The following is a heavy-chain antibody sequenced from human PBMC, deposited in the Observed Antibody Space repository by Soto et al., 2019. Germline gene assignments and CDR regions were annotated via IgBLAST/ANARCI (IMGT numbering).Heavy chain of an antibody. CDR3: ARVLTTVAFGDFYYGVDV. J-gene: IGHJ6*02. V-gene: IGHV3-30-3*01. CDR2: ISYDGTNK. D-gene: IGHD3-10*01. CDR1: GFTFSRYA. Sequence: PGGSLRLSCAASGFTFSRYAMHWVRQAPGKGLEWVAVISYDGTNKYYADSVKGRFTLSRDNSKNTLYLQMNSLRAEDTAVYYCARVLTTVAFGDFYYGVDVWGQGTTVTVSS.